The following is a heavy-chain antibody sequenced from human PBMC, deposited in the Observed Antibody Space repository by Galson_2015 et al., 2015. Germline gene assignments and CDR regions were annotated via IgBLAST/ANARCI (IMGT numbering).Heavy chain of an antibody. D-gene: IGHD3-9*01. J-gene: IGHJ4*02. CDR1: GFTVSTNY. CDR3: ATVTKPLRYCDS. V-gene: IGHV3-53*01. Sequence: SLRLSCAASGFTVSTNYMTWVRQAPGKGLEWLSIIYSGGSTYYADSVKGRFAISRDNSKNTLDLQMNSLRAEDTAVYYCATVTKPLRYCDSWGQGTLVTVSS. CDR2: IYSGGST.